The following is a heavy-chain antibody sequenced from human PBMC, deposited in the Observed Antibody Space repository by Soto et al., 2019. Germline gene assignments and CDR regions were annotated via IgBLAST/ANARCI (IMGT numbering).Heavy chain of an antibody. V-gene: IGHV3-15*01. Sequence: GGSLRLSCAASGFTVSNTWMSWVRQAPGKGLEWVGRIKSKTDGGTTDYAAPVKGRFTISRDDSKNTLYLQMNSLKTEDTAVYYCTTDGGTVPQWLYFAYSGRGTLVTVYS. CDR2: IKSKTDGGTT. J-gene: IGHJ4*02. D-gene: IGHD6-19*01. CDR3: TTDGGTVPQWLYFAY. CDR1: GFTVSNTW.